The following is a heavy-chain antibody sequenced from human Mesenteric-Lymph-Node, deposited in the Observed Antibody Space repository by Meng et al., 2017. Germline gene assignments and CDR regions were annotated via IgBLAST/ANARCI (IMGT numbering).Heavy chain of an antibody. V-gene: IGHV3-21*01. D-gene: IGHD3-10*01. CDR3: ARDRVNTMVRGVMDWFDP. J-gene: IGHJ5*02. Sequence: GGSLRLSCAASGFTFSSYSMNWVRQAPGKGLEWVSSISSSSSYIYYADSVKGRFTISRDNAKNSLYLQMNSLRAEDTAVYYCARDRVNTMVRGVMDWFDPWGQGTRVTVSS. CDR2: ISSSSSYI. CDR1: GFTFSSYS.